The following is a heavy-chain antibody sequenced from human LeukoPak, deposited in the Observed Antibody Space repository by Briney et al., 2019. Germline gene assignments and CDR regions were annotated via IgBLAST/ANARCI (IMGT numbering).Heavy chain of an antibody. Sequence: PSETLSLTCTVSGASINSGGFFWSWIRQHPGKGLEWIGHIYYSGYTYYNPSLTSRLAISLDTSKTQFSLRLTSVPAADTPLYSCARVLGVTTAHTFDIWGQGIMVTVSS. CDR2: IYYSGYT. CDR1: GASINSGGFF. CDR3: ARVLGVTTAHTFDI. D-gene: IGHD4-17*01. V-gene: IGHV4-31*03. J-gene: IGHJ3*02.